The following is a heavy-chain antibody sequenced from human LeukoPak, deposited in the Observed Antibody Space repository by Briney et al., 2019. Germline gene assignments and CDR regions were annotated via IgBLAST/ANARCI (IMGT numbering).Heavy chain of an antibody. CDR1: GFSFGGYA. CDR2: ISGSGATA. CDR3: GKDRAGYNVKGSDS. V-gene: IGHV3-23*01. D-gene: IGHD5-24*01. Sequence: PGGSLRLSCAASGFSFGGYAMAWVRQAPGKGLEWISSISGSGATANYADSVRGRFIISRDNSANRLDLQMNSLRVEDAAVYYCGKDRAGYNVKGSDSWGQGTLVTASS. J-gene: IGHJ4*02.